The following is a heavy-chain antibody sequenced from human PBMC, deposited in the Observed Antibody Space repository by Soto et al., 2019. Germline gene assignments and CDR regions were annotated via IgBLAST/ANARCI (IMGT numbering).Heavy chain of an antibody. CDR2: INHSGST. V-gene: IGHV4-39*07. CDR1: SSAISSGSYN. Sequence: SETLSHACAECSSAISSGSYNWERIRQPPGKGLEWSGEINHSGSTNYNPSLKSRVTISVDTSKNQFSLKLSSVTAADAAVYYCAREDYTRVAADGPMDVWGQGTPVTVSS. CDR3: AREDYTRVAADGPMDV. D-gene: IGHD6-13*01. J-gene: IGHJ6*02.